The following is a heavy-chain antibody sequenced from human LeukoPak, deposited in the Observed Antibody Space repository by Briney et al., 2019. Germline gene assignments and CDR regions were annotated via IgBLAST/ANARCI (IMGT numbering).Heavy chain of an antibody. CDR2: IYYSGST. CDR3: ARHPTIAAAGPFDY. CDR1: GGSISSSSYY. V-gene: IGHV4-39*01. Sequence: SETLSLTCTVSGGSISSSSYYWGWIRQPPGKGLEWIGSIYYSGSTYYNPSLKSRVTISVDKSKNQFSLKLSSVAAADTAVYYCARHPTIAAAGPFDYWGQGTLVTVSS. J-gene: IGHJ4*02. D-gene: IGHD6-13*01.